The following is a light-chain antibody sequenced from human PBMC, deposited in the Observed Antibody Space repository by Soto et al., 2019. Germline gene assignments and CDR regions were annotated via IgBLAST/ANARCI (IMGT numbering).Light chain of an antibody. CDR1: SGFSVGTYS. Sequence: QSVLTQPSSLSASPGASASLTCTLSSGFSVGTYSIFWYQQKPGSPPQYLLRYKSDSDNQQVSGVPSRFSGSKDVSANAGILLISGLQSEDAADYYCMIWHNSASVFGGGTKLTVL. V-gene: IGLV5-45*03. J-gene: IGLJ2*01. CDR2: YKSDSDN. CDR3: MIWHNSASV.